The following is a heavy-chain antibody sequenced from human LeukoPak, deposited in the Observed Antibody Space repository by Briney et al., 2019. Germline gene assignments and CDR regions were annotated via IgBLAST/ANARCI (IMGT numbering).Heavy chain of an antibody. V-gene: IGHV4-4*07. D-gene: IGHD1-26*01. Sequence: SETLSLTCTVSGGSISSYYWSWIRQPAGKGLEWIGRIYTSGSTNYNPSLKSRVTISVDTSKNQFSLELDSVTAADTAVYYCARQDSGSYPFDYWGQGTLVTVSS. J-gene: IGHJ4*02. CDR2: IYTSGST. CDR3: ARQDSGSYPFDY. CDR1: GGSISSYY.